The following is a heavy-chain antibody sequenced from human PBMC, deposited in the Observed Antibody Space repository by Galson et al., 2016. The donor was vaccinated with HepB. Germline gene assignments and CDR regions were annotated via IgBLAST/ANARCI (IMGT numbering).Heavy chain of an antibody. CDR2: TYYRSKWYN. J-gene: IGHJ3*02. Sequence: CAISGDSVFSTSVAWNWIRQSPSRGLEWLGRTYYRSKWYNNYAVSVKSRITVSLDTSNDQLSLQLNSVTPEDTAVYYCARGRYSGFDICGQGTMVTVSS. V-gene: IGHV6-1*01. CDR1: GDSVFSTSVA. CDR3: ARGRYSGFDI. D-gene: IGHD1-1*01.